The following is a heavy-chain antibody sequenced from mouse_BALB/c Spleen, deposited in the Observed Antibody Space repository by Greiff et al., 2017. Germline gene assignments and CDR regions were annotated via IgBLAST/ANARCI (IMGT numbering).Heavy chain of an antibody. CDR2: IYPGGGYT. CDR1: GYTFTNYW. Sequence: QVQLQQSGAELVRPGTSVKISCKASGYTFTNYWLGWVKQRPGHGLEWIGDIYPGGGYTNYNEKFKGKATLTADTSSSTAYMQLSSLTSEDSAVYFCAMITTDWYFDVWGAGTTVTVSA. D-gene: IGHD2-4*01. J-gene: IGHJ1*01. CDR3: AMITTDWYFDV. V-gene: IGHV1-63*02.